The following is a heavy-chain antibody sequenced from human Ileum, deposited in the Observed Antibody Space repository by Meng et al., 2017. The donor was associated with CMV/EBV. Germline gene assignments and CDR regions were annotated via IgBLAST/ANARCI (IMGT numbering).Heavy chain of an antibody. CDR3: ARDGSYNFDY. J-gene: IGHJ4*02. D-gene: IGHD1-26*01. CDR2: IFGSGST. CDR1: EFTFSSYW. V-gene: IGHV3-53*01. Sequence: GESLKISCAASEFTFSSYWMHWVRQGPGKGLVWVSRIFGSGSTFYRDSVKGRFTISRDNSKNTLYLQMNSLRGEDTAVYYCARDGSYNFDYWGQGTLVTVSS.